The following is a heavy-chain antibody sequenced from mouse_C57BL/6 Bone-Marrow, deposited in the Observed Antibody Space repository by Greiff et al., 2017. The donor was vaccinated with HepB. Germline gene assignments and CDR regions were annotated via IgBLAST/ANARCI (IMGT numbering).Heavy chain of an antibody. Sequence: EVKLMESGGGLVKPGGSLKLSCAASGFTFSSYAMSWVRQTPEKRLEWVATISDGGSYTYYPDNVKGRFTISRDNAKNNLYLQMSHLKSEDTAMYYCARDQNGYFDYWGQGTTLTVSS. V-gene: IGHV5-4*01. J-gene: IGHJ2*01. CDR1: GFTFSSYA. CDR2: ISDGGSYT. CDR3: ARDQNGYFDY.